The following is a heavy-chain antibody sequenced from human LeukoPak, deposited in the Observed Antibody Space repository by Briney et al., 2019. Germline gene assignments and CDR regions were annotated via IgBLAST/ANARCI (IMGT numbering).Heavy chain of an antibody. J-gene: IGHJ4*02. Sequence: KASETLSLTCTVSGGSISSNYWSWIRQPPGEGLEWIGYIYYSGSTIYNPSLKSRVTISVDTSKNQFSLKLSSVTAADTAVYYCARRAYSSGYYYLDYWGQGTLVTVSS. D-gene: IGHD3-22*01. CDR3: ARRAYSSGYYYLDY. CDR2: IYYSGST. V-gene: IGHV4-59*13. CDR1: GGSISSNY.